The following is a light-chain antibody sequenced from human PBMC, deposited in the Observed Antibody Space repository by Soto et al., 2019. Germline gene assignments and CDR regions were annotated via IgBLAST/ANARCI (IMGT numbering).Light chain of an antibody. J-gene: IGKJ1*01. V-gene: IGKV1-5*01. CDR3: QQYNSYSPWT. CDR1: QSISSW. Sequence: DIQMTQSPSTLSASVGDRFTITFRASQSISSWLAWYQQKPGKAPKLLIYDASSLESGVPSRFSGSGSGTEFTLTISSLQPDDFATYYCQQYNSYSPWTFGQGTKV. CDR2: DAS.